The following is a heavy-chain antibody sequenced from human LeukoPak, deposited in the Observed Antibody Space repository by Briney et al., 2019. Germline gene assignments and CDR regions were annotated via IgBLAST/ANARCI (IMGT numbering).Heavy chain of an antibody. Sequence: SETLSLTCTVSGDFITAYYWSWIRQPPGKGLEWIGYVYYSGSTEYNPSLRSRVTISLEMSKHQFSLILTSVTAADTAVYYCASNTGTVFDYWGQGALVTVSS. CDR1: GDFITAYY. V-gene: IGHV4-59*01. CDR2: VYYSGST. CDR3: ASNTGTVFDY. J-gene: IGHJ4*02. D-gene: IGHD7-27*01.